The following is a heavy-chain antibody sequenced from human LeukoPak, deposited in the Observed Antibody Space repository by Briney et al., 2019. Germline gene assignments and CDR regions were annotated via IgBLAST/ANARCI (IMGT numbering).Heavy chain of an antibody. CDR3: ARDYSLEWFGELCADY. CDR1: GFTFSSYS. Sequence: GGSLRLSCAASGFTFSSYSMNWVRQAPGKGLEWVSYIRSSSSTIYYVDSVKGRFTISRDNAKNSLYLQMNSLRAEDTAVYYCARDYSLEWFGELCADYWGQGTLVTVSS. J-gene: IGHJ4*02. CDR2: IRSSSSTI. V-gene: IGHV3-48*01. D-gene: IGHD3-10*01.